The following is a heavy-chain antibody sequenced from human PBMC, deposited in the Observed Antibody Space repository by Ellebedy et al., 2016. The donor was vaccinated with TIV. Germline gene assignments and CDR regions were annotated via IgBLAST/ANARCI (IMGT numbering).Heavy chain of an antibody. CDR3: AKVLFAFGEFESPFDP. D-gene: IGHD3-10*01. CDR1: GFTFNSYG. J-gene: IGHJ5*02. Sequence: PGGSLRLSCAASGFTFNSYGMHWVRQAPGKGLEWVTFIRYDGSDKYYTDSVKGRFTISRSNSKNTLNLQMNSLRLEDTAVYHCAKVLFAFGEFESPFDPWGQGTLVIVSS. V-gene: IGHV3-30*02. CDR2: IRYDGSDK.